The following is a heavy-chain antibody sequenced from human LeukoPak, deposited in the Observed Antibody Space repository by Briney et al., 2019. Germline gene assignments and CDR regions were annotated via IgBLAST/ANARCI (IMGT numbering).Heavy chain of an antibody. CDR3: ARDRCSGGSCYSARTMGYMDV. D-gene: IGHD2-15*01. V-gene: IGHV1-69*04. Sequence: GASVKVSCKASGGTFSSYAISWVRQAPGQGLEWMGRIIPILGIANYAQKFQGRVTIAADKSTSTGYMELSSLRSEDTAVYYCARDRCSGGSCYSARTMGYMDVWGKGTTVTVSS. CDR2: IIPILGIA. J-gene: IGHJ6*03. CDR1: GGTFSSYA.